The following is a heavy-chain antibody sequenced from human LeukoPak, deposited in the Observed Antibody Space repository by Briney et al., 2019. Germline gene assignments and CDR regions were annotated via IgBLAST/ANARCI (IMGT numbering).Heavy chain of an antibody. CDR1: GFIFSSYW. J-gene: IGHJ4*02. D-gene: IGHD6-19*01. CDR2: IKQDGSEK. V-gene: IGHV3-7*01. Sequence: GGSLRLSCAASGFIFSSYWMSWVRQAPGKGLEWVANIKQDGSEKSYVDSVKGRFTISRDNAKNSLYLQMNSLRAEDTAGYYCARDYSSGWYVNYWGQGTLVTVSS. CDR3: ARDYSSGWYVNY.